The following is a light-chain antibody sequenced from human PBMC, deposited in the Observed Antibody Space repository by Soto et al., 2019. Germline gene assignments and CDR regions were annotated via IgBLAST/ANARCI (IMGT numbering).Light chain of an antibody. V-gene: IGLV2-11*01. CDR3: CSYAGSYTYV. CDR1: ITDVGKYNY. CDR2: DVT. Sequence: QSVLTQPRSVSGSPGRSVTISCTGTITDVGKYNYVSWYQQHPGKAPKLLMYDVTQRPSGVPDRFSGSKSGDTASLTISGLQAEDEADYYCCSYAGSYTYVFGAGTKVTV. J-gene: IGLJ1*01.